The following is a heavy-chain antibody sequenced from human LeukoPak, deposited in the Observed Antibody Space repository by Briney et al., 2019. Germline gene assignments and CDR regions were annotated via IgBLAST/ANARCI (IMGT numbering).Heavy chain of an antibody. CDR2: TNPNNGAT. CDR1: GYTFTDYY. J-gene: IGHJ5*02. D-gene: IGHD5-12*01. V-gene: IGHV1-2*02. Sequence: GASVKVSCKASGYTFTDYYMHWVRQAPGQGLEWLGWTNPNNGATTYAQNFQGRVSMTWDTSSSTASLELSRLRSDDTAVYYCARDASGYDPWGQGTLVTVSS. CDR3: ARDASGYDP.